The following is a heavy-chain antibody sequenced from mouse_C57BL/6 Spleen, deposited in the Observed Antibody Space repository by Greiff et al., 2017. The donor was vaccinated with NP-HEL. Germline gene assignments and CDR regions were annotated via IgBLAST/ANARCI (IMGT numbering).Heavy chain of an antibody. CDR1: GFSLTSYG. CDR2: IWRGGST. Sequence: QVQLKESGPGLVQPSQSLSITCTVSGFSLTSYGVHWVRQSPGKGLEWLGVIWRGGSTDYNAAFISRLSISKDNSKSQVFFKMNSLQADDTAIYYCAREIYYDYDRGYFDYRGQGTTLTVSS. V-gene: IGHV2-2*01. CDR3: AREIYYDYDRGYFDY. D-gene: IGHD2-4*01. J-gene: IGHJ2*01.